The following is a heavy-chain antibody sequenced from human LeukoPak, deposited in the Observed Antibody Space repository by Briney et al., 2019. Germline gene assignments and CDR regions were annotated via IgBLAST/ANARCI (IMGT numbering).Heavy chain of an antibody. V-gene: IGHV1-46*01. CDR3: ARDPSSQNWFDP. Sequence: ASVKVSCKASGYTFTSYYMHWVRQAPGQGLEWMGIINPSGGTTTYAQKFQGRVTMTRDTSTSTVYMELSSLRSEDTAVYYCARDPSSQNWFDPWGQGTLVTVSS. CDR1: GYTFTSYY. J-gene: IGHJ5*02. CDR2: INPSGGTT.